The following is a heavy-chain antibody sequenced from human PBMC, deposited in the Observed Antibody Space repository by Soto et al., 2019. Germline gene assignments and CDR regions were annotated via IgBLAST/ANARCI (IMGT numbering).Heavy chain of an antibody. J-gene: IGHJ5*02. CDR2: ISHRGTA. CDR3: ARVSATGTRWLDP. V-gene: IGHV4-31*03. Sequence: TLSLTCTVSGGSISSGAYYWGWIRQHPGKGLEWIGYISHRGTAYYTPSLKSRVSLSVDPSKSQFSLNVTSLTAADTAVYYCARVSATGTRWLDPWGPGTLVTVSS. D-gene: IGHD6-13*01. CDR1: GGSISSGAYY.